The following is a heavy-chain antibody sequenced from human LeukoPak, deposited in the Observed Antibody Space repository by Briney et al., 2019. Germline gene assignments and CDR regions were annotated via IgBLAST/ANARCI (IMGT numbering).Heavy chain of an antibody. CDR3: ARRNGDYAHTDTTPMYYYYGMDV. J-gene: IGHJ6*02. D-gene: IGHD4-17*01. CDR1: GYTFTSYD. Sequence: GASVKVSCKASGYTFTSYDINWVRQATGQGLEWMGWMNPNSGNTGYAQKFQGRVPMSRNTSISTAYMDLSSLRYEDTAVYYCARRNGDYAHTDTTPMYYYYGMDVWGQGTTVTVSS. V-gene: IGHV1-8*01. CDR2: MNPNSGNT.